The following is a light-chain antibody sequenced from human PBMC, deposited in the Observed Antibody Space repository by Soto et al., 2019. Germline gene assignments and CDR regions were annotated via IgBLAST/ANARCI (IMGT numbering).Light chain of an antibody. CDR3: SSYSSSSTVV. CDR2: DVS. J-gene: IGLJ2*01. V-gene: IGLV2-14*03. CDR1: SSDVGDYDY. Sequence: QSALTQPASVSGSPGQSITISCTGTSSDVGDYDYVSWYQQHPGKAPKLVIYDVSNRPSVVSNRFSGSKSGNTASLTISGLQAEDEADYYCSSYSSSSTVVFGEGTKLTVL.